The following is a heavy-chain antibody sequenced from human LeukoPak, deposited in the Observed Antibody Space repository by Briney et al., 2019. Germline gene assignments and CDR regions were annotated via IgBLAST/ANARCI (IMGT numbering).Heavy chain of an antibody. CDR2: ISGSGGST. J-gene: IGHJ6*03. Sequence: GGSLRLSCAASGFTFSSYAMSWVRQAPGKGLEWVSAISGSGGSTYYADSVKGRFTISRDNSKNTLYLQMNSLRAEDTAVYYCANKVGATPSYYYYYMDVWGKGTTVTVSS. D-gene: IGHD1-26*01. CDR1: GFTFSSYA. V-gene: IGHV3-23*01. CDR3: ANKVGATPSYYYYYMDV.